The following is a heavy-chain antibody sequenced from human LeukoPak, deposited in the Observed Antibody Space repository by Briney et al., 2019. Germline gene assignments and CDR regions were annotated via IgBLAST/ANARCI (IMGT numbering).Heavy chain of an antibody. Sequence: SETLSLTCTVSGDSSSRYYWSWIRQPPGKGLEWIGYISYIGSTKYNPSLKSRVTISEDVSKNQFSLKLNSVTAADTAVYYCARGSPLAVVLLWGQGTLVTVSS. J-gene: IGHJ4*02. V-gene: IGHV4-59*12. D-gene: IGHD2/OR15-2a*01. CDR2: ISYIGST. CDR3: ARGSPLAVVLL. CDR1: GDSSSRYY.